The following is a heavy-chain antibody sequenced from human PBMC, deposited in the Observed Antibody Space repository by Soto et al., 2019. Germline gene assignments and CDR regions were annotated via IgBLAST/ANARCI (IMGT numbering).Heavy chain of an antibody. CDR2: IYKSTTT. J-gene: IGHJ5*01. CDR3: ARGRYCLTGRCFPNWFDS. V-gene: IGHV4-30-4*01. CDR1: GDSISTVDYF. D-gene: IGHD2-15*01. Sequence: SETLSLTCSVSGDSISTVDYFWAWIRQPPGQALEYIGYIYKSTTTYYNPSFESRVAISLETSKSQFSLTVTSVTAADTAVYFCARGRYCLTGRCFPNWFDSWGQGTLVPVSS.